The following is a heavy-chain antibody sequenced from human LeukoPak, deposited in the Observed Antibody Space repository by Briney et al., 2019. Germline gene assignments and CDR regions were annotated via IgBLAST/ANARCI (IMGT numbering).Heavy chain of an antibody. D-gene: IGHD4-17*01. CDR3: ARHHNYSDQWTYYFDY. CDR2: ISSSGSTI. Sequence: PGGSLRLSCAASGFTFSDYYMSWIRQAPGKGLEWVSYISSSGSTIYYADSVKGRFTISRDNAKNSLYLQMNSLRAEDTAVYYCARHHNYSDQWTYYFDYWGQGTLVTVSS. J-gene: IGHJ4*02. CDR1: GFTFSDYY. V-gene: IGHV3-11*01.